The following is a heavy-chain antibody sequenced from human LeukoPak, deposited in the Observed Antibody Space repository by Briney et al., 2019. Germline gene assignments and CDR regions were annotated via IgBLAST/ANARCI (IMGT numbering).Heavy chain of an antibody. V-gene: IGHV3-49*03. D-gene: IGHD1-26*01. CDR1: GFTFGEYA. CDR3: TRHRGSYYEFDF. CDR2: IRSKAYGGTT. Sequence: GGSLRLSCTASGFTFGEYAMSWFRQAPGKGLEWVGFIRSKAYGGTTEYAASVKGRFTFSRDDSKSIAYLQMNSLKTEDTAVYYCTRHRGSYYEFDFWGQGTLVTVSS. J-gene: IGHJ4*02.